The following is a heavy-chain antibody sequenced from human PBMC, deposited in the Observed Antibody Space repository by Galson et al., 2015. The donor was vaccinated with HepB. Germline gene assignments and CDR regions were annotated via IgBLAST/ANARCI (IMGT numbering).Heavy chain of an antibody. Sequence: SLRLSCAASGFTFSSYAVSWVRQAPGKGLEWVSAISGSGGSTYYADSVKGRFTISRDNSKNTLYLQMNSLRAEDTAVYYCAKVRPPPLTGYYLDYWGQGTLVTVSS. J-gene: IGHJ4*02. V-gene: IGHV3-23*01. CDR2: ISGSGGST. CDR1: GFTFSSYA. CDR3: AKVRPPPLTGYYLDY. D-gene: IGHD3-9*01.